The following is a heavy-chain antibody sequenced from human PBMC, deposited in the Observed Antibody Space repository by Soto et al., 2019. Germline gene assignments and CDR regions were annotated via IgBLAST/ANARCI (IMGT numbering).Heavy chain of an antibody. D-gene: IGHD6-13*01. Sequence: PGGALRLSCAASGFTFSRYAMSWVRQAPGKGLEWVSVISGSGDSTYYADSVKGRFTISRDNSKNTLYLQMNSLRAEVTAVYYCAKRAAGTSFDYWGQGTLVNVSS. J-gene: IGHJ4*02. V-gene: IGHV3-23*01. CDR3: AKRAAGTSFDY. CDR1: GFTFSRYA. CDR2: ISGSGDST.